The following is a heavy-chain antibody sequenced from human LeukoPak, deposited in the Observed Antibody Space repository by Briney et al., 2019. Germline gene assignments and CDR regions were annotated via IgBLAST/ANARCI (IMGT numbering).Heavy chain of an antibody. J-gene: IGHJ4*02. CDR2: IRVDGSDK. Sequence: GSLRLSCVASGFTFNNYWMSWVRQAAGNGLEWVADIRVDGSDKFHMDSSKGRFTISRDNAKNSLFLQMKSLRAEDTAVYFCARLYFSVGNPLCGVNHHGNFDSWGQGTLVSVSS. V-gene: IGHV3-7*01. CDR3: ARLYFSVGNPLCGVNHHGNFDS. CDR1: GFTFNNYW. D-gene: IGHD4/OR15-4a*01.